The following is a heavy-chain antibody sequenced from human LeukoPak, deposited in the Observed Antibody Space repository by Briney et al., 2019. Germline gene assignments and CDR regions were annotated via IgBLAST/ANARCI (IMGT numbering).Heavy chain of an antibody. CDR2: ISGRNDGT. CDR3: AKSPVSSCRGSFCYPFDY. CDR1: GFTFSTYA. D-gene: IGHD2-15*01. J-gene: IGHJ4*02. Sequence: GGSLRLSCAASGFTFSTYAMSWVRQIPGKGLEWVSAISGRNDGTYYADSVKGRFTISRDNSRNTLYLQMNTLRAEDTAVYFCAKSPVSSCRGSFCYPFDYWGQGNLVTVSS. V-gene: IGHV3-23*01.